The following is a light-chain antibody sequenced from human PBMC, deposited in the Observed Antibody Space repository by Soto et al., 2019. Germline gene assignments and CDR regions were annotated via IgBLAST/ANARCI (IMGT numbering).Light chain of an antibody. CDR3: QQYNSYSIT. CDR1: QSISSW. V-gene: IGKV1-5*01. CDR2: DAS. J-gene: IGKJ5*01. Sequence: DIQMTPSPSTLSASVGDRVTITCPASQSISSWLAWYQQKPGKAPKLLIYDASSLESGVPSRFSGSGSGTEFTLTISSLQPDDFATYYCQQYNSYSITFGQGTRLEIK.